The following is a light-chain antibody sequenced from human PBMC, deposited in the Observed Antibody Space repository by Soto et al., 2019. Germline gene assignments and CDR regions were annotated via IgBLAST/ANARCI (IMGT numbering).Light chain of an antibody. V-gene: IGKV3D-15*01. Sequence: EIVMTQSPPTLSVSPGETATISCRASQSVGSKLAWYQQRPGQAPRRLIYDASNRATAIPARFSGSGSGTDFSLTISSLQAEDFAVYSCQQYGDWPGAFGGGTKVEIK. CDR1: QSVGSK. CDR2: DAS. J-gene: IGKJ4*01. CDR3: QQYGDWPGA.